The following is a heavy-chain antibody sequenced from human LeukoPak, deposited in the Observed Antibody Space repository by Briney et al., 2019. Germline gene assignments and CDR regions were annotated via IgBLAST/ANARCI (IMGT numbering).Heavy chain of an antibody. V-gene: IGHV1-2*02. CDR2: INPNSGGT. CDR3: AKVNDYVWGSYRSGYYFDY. CDR1: GYTFTVYY. D-gene: IGHD3-16*02. Sequence: ASVKVSFKASGYTFTVYYMHWVRQAPGQGLEWMGWINPNSGGTNYAQKFQGRVTMTRDTSISTAYMELSRLRSDDTAVYYCAKVNDYVWGSYRSGYYFDYWGQGILVTVSS. J-gene: IGHJ4*02.